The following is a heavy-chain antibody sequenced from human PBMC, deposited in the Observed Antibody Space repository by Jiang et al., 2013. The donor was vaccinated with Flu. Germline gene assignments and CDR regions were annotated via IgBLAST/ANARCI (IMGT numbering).Heavy chain of an antibody. Sequence: SGAEVKKPGASVKVSCKSSGYTFTDYYMYWVRQAPGQGLEWMGWINPNSGDTKYAQKFQGRVTMTRDTSISTAYMELSSLRSDDTAVYFCARPPGVGPTYRYFDSWGQGTLVSVSS. D-gene: IGHD1-26*01. CDR3: ARPPGVGPTYRYFDS. CDR2: INPNSGDT. J-gene: IGHJ4*02. V-gene: IGHV1-2*02. CDR1: GYTFTDYY.